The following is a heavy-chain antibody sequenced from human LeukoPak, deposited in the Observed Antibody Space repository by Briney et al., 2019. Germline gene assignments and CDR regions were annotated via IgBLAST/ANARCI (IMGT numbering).Heavy chain of an antibody. CDR3: ATVDTAMGRGLYYFDY. V-gene: IGHV3-30-3*01. J-gene: IGHJ4*02. CDR2: ISYDGSNK. D-gene: IGHD5-18*01. CDR1: GFTFSSYA. Sequence: GGSLRLSCAASGFTFSSYAMHWVRQAPGKGLEWVAVISYDGSNKYYADSVKGRFTISRDNSKNTLYLQMNSLRAEDTAVYYCATVDTAMGRGLYYFDYWGQGTLVTVSS.